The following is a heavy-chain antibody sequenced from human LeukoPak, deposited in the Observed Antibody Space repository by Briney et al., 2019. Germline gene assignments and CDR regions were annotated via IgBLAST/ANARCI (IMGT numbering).Heavy chain of an antibody. Sequence: PGGSLRLSCAASGFTFSSYAMSWVRQAPGKGLEWVSAISGSGGSTYYADSVKGRFTISRDNSKNTLYLQMNSLRAEDTAVYYCAKEPYCSSTSCVIGDYFDYWGQGTLVTVSS. D-gene: IGHD2-2*01. V-gene: IGHV3-23*01. CDR3: AKEPYCSSTSCVIGDYFDY. J-gene: IGHJ4*02. CDR1: GFTFSSYA. CDR2: ISGSGGST.